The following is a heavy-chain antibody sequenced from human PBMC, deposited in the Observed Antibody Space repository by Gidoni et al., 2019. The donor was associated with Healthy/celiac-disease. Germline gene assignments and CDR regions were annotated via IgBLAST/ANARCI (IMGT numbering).Heavy chain of an antibody. Sequence: EVQLVESGGGLVQPGGSLRLSCAASGFTVSSNYMSWVRQAPGKGLEWVSVIYSGVSTYYADSVKGRFTISRDNSKNTLYLQMNSLRAEDTAVYYCARDGDYYDSSGYYRTWGQGTLVTVSS. J-gene: IGHJ5*02. D-gene: IGHD3-22*01. V-gene: IGHV3-66*01. CDR2: IYSGVST. CDR3: ARDGDYYDSSGYYRT. CDR1: GFTVSSNY.